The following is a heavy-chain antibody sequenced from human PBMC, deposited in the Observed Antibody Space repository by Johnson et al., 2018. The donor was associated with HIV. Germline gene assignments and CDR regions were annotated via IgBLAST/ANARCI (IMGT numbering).Heavy chain of an antibody. CDR2: ISSGGST. J-gene: IGHJ3*02. CDR1: GFTVSSNY. CDR3: ARSSGSYLDDAFDI. V-gene: IGHV3-66*01. Sequence: VQLVESGGGLVQPGGSLRLSCAASGFTVSSNYMSWVRQAPGKGLEWVSVISSGGSTYYADSVKGSFTISRDNSNNTLYLQLNSLRAEDTAVYYCARSSGSYLDDAFDIWGQGTMVTVSS. D-gene: IGHD1-26*01.